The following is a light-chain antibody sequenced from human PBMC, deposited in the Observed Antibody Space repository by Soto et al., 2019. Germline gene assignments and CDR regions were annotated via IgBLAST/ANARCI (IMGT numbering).Light chain of an antibody. CDR3: QQSYSTPKT. CDR2: KAS. V-gene: IGKV1-39*01. J-gene: IGKJ1*01. CDR1: QDVNGW. Sequence: DIQMTQSPSSLSASVRDRVTITCRASQDVNGWLAWYQQKPGKAPKLLINKASSLESGLPSRFSGSGSGTDFTLTISSLQPEDFATYFCQQSYSTPKTFGQGTKVDIK.